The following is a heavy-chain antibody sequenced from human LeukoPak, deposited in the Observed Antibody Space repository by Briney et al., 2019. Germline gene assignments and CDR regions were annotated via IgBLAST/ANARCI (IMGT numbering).Heavy chain of an antibody. D-gene: IGHD3-10*01. CDR1: GYSFATYW. CDR2: IYPGDPET. Sequence: GQSLKISCKGSGYSFATYWIAWVRQMPGKGLEWMGIIYPGDPETRYSPSYQGQVTISADKSISTAYLQWSSLKASDTAMYYCVRSTMVRGVISMDVWGQGTTVTVSS. CDR3: VRSTMVRGVISMDV. J-gene: IGHJ6*02. V-gene: IGHV5-51*01.